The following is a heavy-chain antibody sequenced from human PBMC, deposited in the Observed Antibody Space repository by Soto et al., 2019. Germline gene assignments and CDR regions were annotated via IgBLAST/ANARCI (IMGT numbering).Heavy chain of an antibody. CDR3: ANTGLVGAAYYFDY. Sequence: SETLSLTCTVSGGSISNYYWSWIRQPPGKGLEWVGYISYSGTTNYNPSLKSRVTISVDTSKNQFSLKLSSVTAADTAVYYCANTGLVGAAYYFDYWGQGTLVTVSS. CDR2: ISYSGTT. V-gene: IGHV4-59*08. CDR1: GGSISNYY. J-gene: IGHJ4*02. D-gene: IGHD2-15*01.